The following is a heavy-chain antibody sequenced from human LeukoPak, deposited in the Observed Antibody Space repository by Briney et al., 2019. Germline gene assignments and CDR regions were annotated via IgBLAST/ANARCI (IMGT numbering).Heavy chain of an antibody. D-gene: IGHD2-2*01. Sequence: SETLSLTCAVYGGSFSGYYWSWIRQPPGKGLEWIGEINHSGSTNYNPSLKSRVTISVDTTKNQFSLKLSSVTAADTAVYYCARDRPVGYCSSTSCYPYYYYYMDVWGKGTTVTVSS. CDR3: ARDRPVGYCSSTSCYPYYYYYMDV. CDR1: GGSFSGYY. CDR2: INHSGST. V-gene: IGHV4-34*01. J-gene: IGHJ6*03.